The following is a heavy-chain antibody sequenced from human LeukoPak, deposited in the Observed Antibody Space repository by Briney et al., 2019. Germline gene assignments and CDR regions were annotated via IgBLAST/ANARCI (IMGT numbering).Heavy chain of an antibody. V-gene: IGHV4-31*03. D-gene: IGHD3-16*01. Sequence: PSQSLSLSCTVSGFSISSGGYYWTWHPLYQGLGLEWIGYIYYSGTTYYNPSLQGRVTISGDTSKNQFSLKLSSVTAADTAVYYCARTAGWSYGFDYWGQGTLVTVSS. CDR1: GFSISSGGYY. CDR3: ARTAGWSYGFDY. J-gene: IGHJ4*02. CDR2: IYYSGTT.